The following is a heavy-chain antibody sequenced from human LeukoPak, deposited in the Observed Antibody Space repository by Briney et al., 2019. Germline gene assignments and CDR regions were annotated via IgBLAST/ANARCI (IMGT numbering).Heavy chain of an antibody. CDR1: GFTFSSYG. J-gene: IGHJ4*02. CDR3: AKVYPTYGDYQER. V-gene: IGHV3-30*18. Sequence: GGSLRLSCAASGFTFSSYGMHWVRQAPGKGLEWVAVISYDGSNKYYADSVKGRFTISRGNSKNTLYLQMNSLRAEDTAVYYCAKVYPTYGDYQERWGQGTLVTVSS. D-gene: IGHD4-17*01. CDR2: ISYDGSNK.